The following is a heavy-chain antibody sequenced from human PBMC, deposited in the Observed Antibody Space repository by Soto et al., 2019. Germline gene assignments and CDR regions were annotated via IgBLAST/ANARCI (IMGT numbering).Heavy chain of an antibody. CDR2: IYYSGST. Sequence: QVQLQESGPGLVKPSETLSLTCTVSGGSISSYYWSWIRQPPGKGLEWIGYIYYSGSTNYNTSLKRPVTISVDPSKNQYALKLSSVTAADTGVYYRAGRHYGGNLFDYWGQGTLVTVSS. V-gene: IGHV4-59*08. D-gene: IGHD4-17*01. CDR1: GGSISSYY. CDR3: AGRHYGGNLFDY. J-gene: IGHJ4*02.